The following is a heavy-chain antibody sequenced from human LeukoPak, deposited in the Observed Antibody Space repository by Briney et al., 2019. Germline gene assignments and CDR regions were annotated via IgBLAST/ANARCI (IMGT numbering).Heavy chain of an antibody. D-gene: IGHD3-22*01. CDR1: GFTFSSYW. CDR2: INSDGSST. Sequence: GGSLRLFCAASGFTFSSYWMQWVRQAPGKGLVWVSRINSDGSSTSYADSVKGRFTISRDNAKNTLYLQMNSLRAEDTAVYYCAREYYYDSSGYYYPTHFQHWGQGTLVTVSS. J-gene: IGHJ1*01. CDR3: AREYYYDSSGYYYPTHFQH. V-gene: IGHV3-74*01.